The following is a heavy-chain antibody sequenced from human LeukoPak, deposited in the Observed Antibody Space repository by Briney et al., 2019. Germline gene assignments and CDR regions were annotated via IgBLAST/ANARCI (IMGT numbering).Heavy chain of an antibody. CDR3: TTEVNPQRWYSSSWYLGY. CDR2: ISGSGGST. D-gene: IGHD6-13*01. J-gene: IGHJ4*02. V-gene: IGHV3-23*01. Sequence: GGSLRLSCEASGFTFSNFVFHWVRQAPGKGLEWVAAISGSGGSTYYADSVKGRFTISRDNSKNTLYLQMNSLRAEDTAVYYCTTEVNPQRWYSSSWYLGYWGQGTLVTVSS. CDR1: GFTFSNFV.